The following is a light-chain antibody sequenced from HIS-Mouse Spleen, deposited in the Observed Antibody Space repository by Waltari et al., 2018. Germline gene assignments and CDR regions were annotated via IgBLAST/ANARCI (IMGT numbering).Light chain of an antibody. CDR2: EVS. CDR1: SSDVGGYNY. J-gene: IGLJ2*01. CDR3: SSYAGSNIVV. V-gene: IGLV2-8*01. Sequence: QSALTQPPSASGSPGQSVTISCTGTSSDVGGYNYVSWYQQHPGKAPKLIIYEVSKRPSGVPDSFSGSKSGNTASLTVSGLQAEDEADYSCSSYAGSNIVVFGGGTKLTVL.